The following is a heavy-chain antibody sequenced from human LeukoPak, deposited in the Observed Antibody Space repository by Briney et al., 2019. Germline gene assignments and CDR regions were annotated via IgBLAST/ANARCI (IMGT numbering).Heavy chain of an antibody. Sequence: ASVKVSCKASGYTFTGYYMHWVRQAPGQGLEWMGWINPNSGGTNYAQKFQGRVTMTRDTSISTAYMELSRLRSDDTAVYYCARDRSSTSFGPNWSDPWGQGTLVTVSS. V-gene: IGHV1-2*02. D-gene: IGHD2-2*01. J-gene: IGHJ5*02. CDR3: ARDRSSTSFGPNWSDP. CDR1: GYTFTGYY. CDR2: INPNSGGT.